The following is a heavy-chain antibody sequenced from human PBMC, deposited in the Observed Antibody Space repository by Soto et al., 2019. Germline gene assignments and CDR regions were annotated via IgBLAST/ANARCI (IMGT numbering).Heavy chain of an antibody. V-gene: IGHV3-23*01. D-gene: IGHD1-20*01. CDR3: AKTAGVITVMTSFDH. CDR2: ISGSGAST. J-gene: IGHJ4*02. Sequence: GGSLRLSCVASGFTFNKYALAWVRQAPGKGLEWVSAISGSGASTYDADSVKGRFTISRDNSNNTLYLQMNSLRDEDTAVYYCAKTAGVITVMTSFDHRGQGTL. CDR1: GFTFNKYA.